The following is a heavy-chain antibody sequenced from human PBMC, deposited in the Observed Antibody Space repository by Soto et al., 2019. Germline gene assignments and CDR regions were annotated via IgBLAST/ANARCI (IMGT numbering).Heavy chain of an antibody. V-gene: IGHV4-34*01. D-gene: IGHD2-8*02. CDR2: INHSGST. Sequence: SSETLSLTCAVYGGSFSGYYWTWIRQPPGTGLEWIGEINHSGSTNYNPSLKSRVTISVDTSKNQFSLKLTSVTAADTAVYYCARDKITGLFDYWGEGTLVTVSS. J-gene: IGHJ4*02. CDR3: ARDKITGLFDY. CDR1: GGSFSGYY.